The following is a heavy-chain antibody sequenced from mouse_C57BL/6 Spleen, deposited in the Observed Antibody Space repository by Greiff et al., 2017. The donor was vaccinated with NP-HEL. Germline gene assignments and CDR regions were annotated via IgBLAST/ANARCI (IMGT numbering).Heavy chain of an antibody. J-gene: IGHJ2*01. D-gene: IGHD1-1*01. Sequence: VQLQQSGAELVKPGASVKISCKASGYAFSSYWMNWVKQRPGKGLEWIGQIYPGDGDTNYNGKFKGKATLTADKSSSTAYMQLSSLTSEDSAVYFCARRRDYGSSYYVDYWGQGTTLTVSS. CDR2: IYPGDGDT. V-gene: IGHV1-80*01. CDR3: ARRRDYGSSYYVDY. CDR1: GYAFSSYW.